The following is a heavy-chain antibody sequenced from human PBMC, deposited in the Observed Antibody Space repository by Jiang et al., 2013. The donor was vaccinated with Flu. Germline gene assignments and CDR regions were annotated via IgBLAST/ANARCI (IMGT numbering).Heavy chain of an antibody. CDR1: GGSISSNY. D-gene: IGHD5-18*01. CDR3: ASSYVDTAMVYGFDS. CDR2: IYYSGTT. J-gene: IGHJ4*02. V-gene: IGHV4-59*01. Sequence: GPGLVKPSETLSLTCTVSGGSISSNYWSWIRQPPGKGLEWIGYIYYSGTTNYNPSLKSRVTMSVDTSKNQFSLRLSSVTAADTAMYYCASSYVDTAMVYGFDSWGQGTLVTVSS.